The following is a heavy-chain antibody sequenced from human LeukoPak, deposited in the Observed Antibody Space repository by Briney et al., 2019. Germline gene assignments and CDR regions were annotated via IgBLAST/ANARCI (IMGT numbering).Heavy chain of an antibody. J-gene: IGHJ4*02. CDR2: INPNSCGT. Sequence: ASVNVSCKASGYTFTGYYMHWVRQAPGQGLEWMGWINPNSCGTNYAQKFQGRVTMTRDTSISTAHTELSRLSSDDPAVEYCSSLHWGHIAIDYWGQGTLVTVSS. CDR3: SSLHWGHIAIDY. V-gene: IGHV1-2*02. D-gene: IGHD7-27*01. CDR1: GYTFTGYY.